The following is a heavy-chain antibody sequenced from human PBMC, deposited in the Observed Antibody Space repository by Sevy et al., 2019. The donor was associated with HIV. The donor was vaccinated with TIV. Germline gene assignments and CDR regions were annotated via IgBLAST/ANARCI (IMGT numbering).Heavy chain of an antibody. V-gene: IGHV3-7*01. CDR3: TTSFGVIAGDDFDY. CDR1: GFTLSTTW. D-gene: IGHD3-3*01. J-gene: IGHJ4*01. CDR2: INQDGGAK. Sequence: GGSLRLSCAASGFTLSTTWMTWVRQAPGKGLEWVANINQDGGAKYYVDSVKGRFTISRDNTKNSLYLQMRSLIVEDTAVYYGTTSFGVIAGDDFDYWGQGTLVTVSS.